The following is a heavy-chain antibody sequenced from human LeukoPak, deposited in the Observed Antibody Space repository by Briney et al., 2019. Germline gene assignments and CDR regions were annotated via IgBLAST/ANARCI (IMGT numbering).Heavy chain of an antibody. CDR2: TYYRSKWYN. D-gene: IGHD6-19*01. CDR1: GDSVSSNSAA. Sequence: SQTLSLTCAISGDSVSSNSAARSWIRQSPSRGLEWLGRTYYRSKWYNDYAVSVKSRITINPDTSKNQFSLHLNSVTPEDTAVYYCAREYSSGWYVIGYWGQGTLVTVSS. CDR3: AREYSSGWYVIGY. V-gene: IGHV6-1*01. J-gene: IGHJ4*02.